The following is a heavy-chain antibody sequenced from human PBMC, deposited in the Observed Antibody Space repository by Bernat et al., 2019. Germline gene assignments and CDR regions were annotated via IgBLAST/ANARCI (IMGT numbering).Heavy chain of an antibody. J-gene: IGHJ6*02. CDR1: GGSISSYY. V-gene: IGHV4-59*12. D-gene: IGHD6-13*01. Sequence: QVQLQESGPGLVKPSETLSLTCTVSGGSISSYYWSWIRQPPGKGLEWIGYIYYSGSTNYNPSLKSRVTISVDTSKNQFSLKLSSVTAADTAVYYCARVSSSWKVYYYGMDVWGQGTTVTVSS. CDR3: ARVSSSWKVYYYGMDV. CDR2: IYYSGST.